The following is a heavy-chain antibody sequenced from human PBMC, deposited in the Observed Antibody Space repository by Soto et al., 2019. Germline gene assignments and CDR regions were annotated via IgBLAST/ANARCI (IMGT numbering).Heavy chain of an antibody. CDR1: GGTISSHY. D-gene: IGHD2-2*01. CDR2: IYYSGST. Sequence: SETLPLTCTVSGGTISSHYWSWIRQPPGKGLEWIGYIYYSGSTNYNPSLKSRVTISVDTSKNQFSLKLSSVTAADTAVYYCARSSTSANYFDYWGQGTLVTSPQ. CDR3: ARSSTSANYFDY. J-gene: IGHJ4*02. V-gene: IGHV4-59*08.